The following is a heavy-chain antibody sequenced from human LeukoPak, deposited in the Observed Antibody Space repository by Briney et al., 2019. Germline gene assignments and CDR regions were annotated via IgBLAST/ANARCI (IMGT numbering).Heavy chain of an antibody. J-gene: IGHJ4*02. D-gene: IGHD5-24*01. CDR3: AKEGRSLQTY. CDR1: GFMFSSNW. V-gene: IGHV3-7*03. CDR2: IKEDGTET. Sequence: GSLPLSCAAPGFMFSSNWMSWVRLATGQGLERVANIKEDGTETYYVDSVKGRFTISRDNAKNSLYLQMNSLRVEDTAVYYCAKEGRSLQTYWGQGTLVTVSS.